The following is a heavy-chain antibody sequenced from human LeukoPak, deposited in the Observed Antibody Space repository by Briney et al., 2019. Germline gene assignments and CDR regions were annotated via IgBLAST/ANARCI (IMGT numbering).Heavy chain of an antibody. V-gene: IGHV3-66*01. D-gene: IGHD3-10*01. CDR2: IYSSGST. Sequence: GGSLRLSCAASGFTFSSYGMSWVRQAPGKGLEWVSLIYSSGSTDYADSVKGRFTISRDNSKNTLYPQMNSLRGEDTAVYYCARFGRFYYGSGSYSYAFDIRGQGTMVTVSS. CDR3: ARFGRFYYGSGSYSYAFDI. CDR1: GFTFSSYG. J-gene: IGHJ3*02.